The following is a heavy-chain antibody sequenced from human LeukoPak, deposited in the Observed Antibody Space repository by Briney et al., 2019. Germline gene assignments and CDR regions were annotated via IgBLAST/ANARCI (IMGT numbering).Heavy chain of an antibody. CDR2: FYPEDGET. CDR3: AYNYYDSSGYYDPPRN. Sequence: ASVKVSCKASRGTFSSYTISWVRQAPGQGLEWMGGFYPEDGETIYAQKFQGRVTMTEDTSTDTAYMELSSLRSEDTAVYYCAYNYYDSSGYYDPPRNWGQGTLVTVSS. J-gene: IGHJ4*02. V-gene: IGHV1-24*01. D-gene: IGHD3-22*01. CDR1: RGTFSSYT.